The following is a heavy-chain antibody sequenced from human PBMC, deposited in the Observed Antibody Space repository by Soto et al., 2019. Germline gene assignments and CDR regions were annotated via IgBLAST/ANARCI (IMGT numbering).Heavy chain of an antibody. CDR1: GDSVSSNSAA. V-gene: IGHV6-1*01. CDR2: TYYRSKWYN. J-gene: IGHJ6*02. D-gene: IGHD3-3*01. Sequence: SQTLSLTCAISGDSVSSNSAAWNWIRQSPSRGLEWLGRTYYRSKWYNDYAVSVKSRITINPDTSKNQFSLQLNSATPEDTAVYYCAREGITIFGVVIPYYYGMDVWGQGTTVTVSS. CDR3: AREGITIFGVVIPYYYGMDV.